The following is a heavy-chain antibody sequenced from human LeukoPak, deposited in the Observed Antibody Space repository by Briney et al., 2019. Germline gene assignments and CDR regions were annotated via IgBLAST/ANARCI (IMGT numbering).Heavy chain of an antibody. V-gene: IGHV3-23*01. D-gene: IGHD5-18*01. J-gene: IGHJ4*02. CDR3: ARVLDTDMVYFDH. Sequence: GGSLRLSCAASGFTFDNYAVSWVRQGPGKGLEWVSGITGSGGSSYYADSVKGRFTISRDNSKNTLYLQMNSLRAEDTAVYYCARVLDTDMVYFDHWGQGTLVTVSS. CDR1: GFTFDNYA. CDR2: ITGSGGSS.